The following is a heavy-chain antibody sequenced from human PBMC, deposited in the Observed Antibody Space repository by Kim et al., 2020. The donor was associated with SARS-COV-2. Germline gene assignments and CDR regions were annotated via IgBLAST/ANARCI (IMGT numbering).Heavy chain of an antibody. Sequence: DSVKGRFTVSRDKSKNTLYLQMNSLRAEDTALYFCAKDQSGNYYYYSGMDVWGPGTTVTVSS. D-gene: IGHD1-26*01. J-gene: IGHJ6*02. CDR3: AKDQSGNYYYYSGMDV. V-gene: IGHV3-23*01.